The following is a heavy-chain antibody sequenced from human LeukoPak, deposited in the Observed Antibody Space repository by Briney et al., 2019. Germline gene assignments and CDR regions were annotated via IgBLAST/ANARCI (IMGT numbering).Heavy chain of an antibody. CDR2: IYPGDSDT. CDR1: GYSFTNYW. D-gene: IGHD5-18*01. V-gene: IGHV5-51*01. Sequence: GESLQISCKGSGYSFTNYWIGWVRQMPGKGLEWMGIIYPGDSDTRYSPSFQGQVTISADKSIGTAYLQWSGLKASDTAMYYCARHGEEDTAMGANDYYYYYMDVWGKGTTVTVSS. J-gene: IGHJ6*03. CDR3: ARHGEEDTAMGANDYYYYYMDV.